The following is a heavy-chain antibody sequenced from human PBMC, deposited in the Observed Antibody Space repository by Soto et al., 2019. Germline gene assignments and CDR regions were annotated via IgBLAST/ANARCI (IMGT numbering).Heavy chain of an antibody. CDR3: ARGYFHVTDGRKGGFDI. Sequence: QVQLQESCPGLVKPPETVSLTCTVSGGSIIGYYWNWIRQSPGKGLEWVGFTHYGGSSSYNPSLKSRVTISVDMSKNQFSLKLTSVTAADTAVYYCARGYFHVTDGRKGGFDIWGHGTMVSVSS. CDR1: GGSIIGYY. CDR2: THYGGSS. D-gene: IGHD3-9*01. V-gene: IGHV4-59*01. J-gene: IGHJ3*02.